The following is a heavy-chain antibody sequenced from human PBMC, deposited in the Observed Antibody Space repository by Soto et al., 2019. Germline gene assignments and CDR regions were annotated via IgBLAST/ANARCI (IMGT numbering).Heavy chain of an antibody. CDR2: INKNGGST. J-gene: IGHJ4*02. D-gene: IGHD3-3*01. Sequence: EVQLLESGGGLVQPGGSLRLSCAASGFTFSTYAMSWVRQAPGKGLEWVSSINKNGGSTFYADSVKGRFTISRANSKDTLFLQMNSLREEDTALYYCAKRPSYDFVNWGQGTLVTVSS. CDR1: GFTFSTYA. CDR3: AKRPSYDFVN. V-gene: IGHV3-23*01.